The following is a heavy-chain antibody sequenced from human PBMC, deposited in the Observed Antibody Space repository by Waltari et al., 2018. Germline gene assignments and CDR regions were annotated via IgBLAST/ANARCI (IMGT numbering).Heavy chain of an antibody. V-gene: IGHV3-11*01. J-gene: IGHJ5*02. CDR2: MSESGSIR. CDR3: TRDKAYGSGSVRIDP. CDR1: GFTLSDSY. D-gene: IGHD3-10*01. Sequence: QVQLAESGGGLVRPGGSLRLSCAASGFTLSDSYMNWIRQAPGKGLKWVSHMSESGSIRYYADSVEGRFTISRDNAKNSLYLQMNSLRVEDTAVYYCTRDKAYGSGSVRIDPWGQGTLVTVSS.